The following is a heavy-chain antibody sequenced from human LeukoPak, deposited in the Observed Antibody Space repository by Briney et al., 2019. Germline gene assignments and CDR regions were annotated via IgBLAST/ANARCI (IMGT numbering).Heavy chain of an antibody. J-gene: IGHJ4*02. Sequence: GGSLRLSCAASGFTFTSFWMSWVRQAPGKGLEWVANIKQDGSDKNYVDSVKGRFSISRDNSKNSLYLQMNSLRTEDTAMYYCARDRGYDNFDYWGQGTLVTVSS. V-gene: IGHV3-7*01. CDR3: ARDRGYDNFDY. CDR2: IKQDGSDK. CDR1: GFTFTSFW. D-gene: IGHD5-12*01.